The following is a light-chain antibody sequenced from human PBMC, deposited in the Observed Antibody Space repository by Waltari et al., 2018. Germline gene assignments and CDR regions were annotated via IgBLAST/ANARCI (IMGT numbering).Light chain of an antibody. CDR1: DSGVGPYNL. V-gene: IGLV2-23*02. CDR3: CSYAGSSTV. J-gene: IGLJ3*02. Sequence: QSALTQPASVSGSPGQSIPISCTGSDSGVGPYNLVSWYQQHPGKAPKLMIYEVTKRPSGVTNRFSGSKSGNTASLTISGLQAEDEADYYCCSYAGSSTVFGGGTKLTVL. CDR2: EVT.